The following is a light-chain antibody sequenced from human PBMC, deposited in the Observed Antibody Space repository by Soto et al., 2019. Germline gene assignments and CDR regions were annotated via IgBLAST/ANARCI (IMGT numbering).Light chain of an antibody. V-gene: IGKV3-15*01. Sequence: EIVMTQSPATLSVSPGERATLSCRASQSVSSNLAWYQQKPGQAPRLLIFGASTRATGIPARFSGSGSETEFTLTISSLQSEDFAVYYCQQYNNWPFTFGGGTKVEIK. J-gene: IGKJ4*01. CDR2: GAS. CDR1: QSVSSN. CDR3: QQYNNWPFT.